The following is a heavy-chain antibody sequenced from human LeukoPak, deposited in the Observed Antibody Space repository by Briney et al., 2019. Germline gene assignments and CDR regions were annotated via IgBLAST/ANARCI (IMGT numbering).Heavy chain of an antibody. J-gene: IGHJ4*02. Sequence: GGSLRLSCAASGFTFSSYWMHWVRQAPGKGLMWVSLITTDGSSTTYADSVKGRFTISRDDAKNTLYLQMNSLRAEDTAVYYCARDYYSGSRDLDYWGQGTLVTVSS. CDR1: GFTFSSYW. CDR3: ARDYYSGSRDLDY. CDR2: ITTDGSST. V-gene: IGHV3-74*01. D-gene: IGHD3-22*01.